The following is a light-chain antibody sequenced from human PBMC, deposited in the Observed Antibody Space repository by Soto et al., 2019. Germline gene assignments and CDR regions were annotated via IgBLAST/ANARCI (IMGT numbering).Light chain of an antibody. V-gene: IGLV1-51*02. CDR1: SSIIGNNL. CDR3: GTWDSSLNADV. CDR2: EDN. Sequence: QSVLTQPPSVSAAPGQKVTISCSGTSSIIGNNLVCWYQQLPGAAPKLLIYEDNKRSSGIPDRFSGSKSGTSATLGITGLQTGDEADYYCGTWDSSLNADVFGTGTKLTVL. J-gene: IGLJ1*01.